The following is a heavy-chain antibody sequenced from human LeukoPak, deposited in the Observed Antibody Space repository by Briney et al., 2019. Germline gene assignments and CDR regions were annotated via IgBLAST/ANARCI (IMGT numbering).Heavy chain of an antibody. V-gene: IGHV1-69*06. D-gene: IGHD3-22*01. CDR3: ALRGGYYYRPNEISDY. CDR2: IIPIFGTA. CDR1: GGTFSSYA. J-gene: IGHJ4*02. Sequence: RASVKVSCKASGGTFSSYAISWVRQAPGQGLEWMGGIIPIFGTANYAQKFQGRVTITADKSTSTAYMELSSLRSEDTAVYYCALRGGYYYRPNEISDYWGQGTLVTVSS.